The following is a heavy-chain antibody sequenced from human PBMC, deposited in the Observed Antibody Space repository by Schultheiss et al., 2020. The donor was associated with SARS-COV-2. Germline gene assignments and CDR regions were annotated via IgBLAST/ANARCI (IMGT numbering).Heavy chain of an antibody. D-gene: IGHD1-26*01. Sequence: SETLSLTCTVSGGSISSYYWSWIRQPPGKGLEWIGSIYHSGSTYYNPSLKSRVTISVDTSKNQFSLKLSSVTAADTAVYYCARVSVGSVVYWGQGTLVTVSS. J-gene: IGHJ4*02. V-gene: IGHV4-38-2*02. CDR2: IYHSGST. CDR1: GGSISSYY. CDR3: ARVSVGSVVY.